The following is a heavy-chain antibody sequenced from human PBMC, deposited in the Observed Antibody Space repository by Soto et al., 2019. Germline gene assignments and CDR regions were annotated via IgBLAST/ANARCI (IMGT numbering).Heavy chain of an antibody. V-gene: IGHV4-59*01. CDR1: GGSISSYY. CDR2: IYYSGST. Sequence: SLTCTVSGGSISSYYWSWIRQPPGKGLEWIGYIYYSGSTNYNPSLKSRVTISVDTSKNQFSLKLSSVTAADTAVYYCARDSRYGSGSYYNVPNWFDPWGQGTLVTVSS. D-gene: IGHD3-10*01. CDR3: ARDSRYGSGSYYNVPNWFDP. J-gene: IGHJ5*02.